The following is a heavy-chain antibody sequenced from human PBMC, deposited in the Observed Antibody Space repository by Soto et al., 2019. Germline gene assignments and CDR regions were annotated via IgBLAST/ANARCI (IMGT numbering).Heavy chain of an antibody. CDR3: ARARMAAADDWNNWFDP. CDR1: GGSFSCYY. J-gene: IGHJ5*02. Sequence: PSETLSLTCAVYGGSFSCYYWSWIRQPPGKGLECIGEINHRGSTNYNPSLKSRVTISVDMSKNQFSLKLSSVTAADTAVYYCARARMAAADDWNNWFDPWGQGTLVTVSS. V-gene: IGHV4-34*01. CDR2: INHRGST. D-gene: IGHD6-13*01.